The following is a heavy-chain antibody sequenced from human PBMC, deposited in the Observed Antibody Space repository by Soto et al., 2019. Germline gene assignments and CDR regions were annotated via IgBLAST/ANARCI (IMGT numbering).Heavy chain of an antibody. CDR3: ARDSGYGGNRYYFDY. CDR1: GFTFSSYS. V-gene: IGHV3-21*01. D-gene: IGHD4-17*01. CDR2: ISISSSYI. J-gene: IGHJ4*02. Sequence: EVQLVESGGGLVKPGGSLRLSCAASGFTFSSYSMNWVRQAPGRGLEWVSSISISSSYIYYADSVKGRFTISRDNAKNSLYLQMNSLRAEDTAVYYCARDSGYGGNRYYFDYWGQGTLVTVSS.